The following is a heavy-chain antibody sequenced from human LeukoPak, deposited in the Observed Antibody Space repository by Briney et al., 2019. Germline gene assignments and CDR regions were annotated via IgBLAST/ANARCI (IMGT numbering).Heavy chain of an antibody. CDR1: GFTLSGYN. CDR2: ITGSSSFI. Sequence: GGSLRLSCAASGFTLSGYNMNWVRQAPGKGLEWVSSITGSSSFIYYSDSVKGRFTISRDNAENSVYLQMNSLRAEDTAVYYCAKGSPAILYYCMDVWGKGTTVTVSS. D-gene: IGHD2-21*01. J-gene: IGHJ6*03. V-gene: IGHV3-21*04. CDR3: AKGSPAILYYCMDV.